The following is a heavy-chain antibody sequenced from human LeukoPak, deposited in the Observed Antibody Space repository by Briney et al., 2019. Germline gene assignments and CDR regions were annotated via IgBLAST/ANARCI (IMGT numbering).Heavy chain of an antibody. V-gene: IGHV1-2*04. CDR3: ARAGTVEMTPLDY. Sequence: ASVKVSCKASGYTFTDYYMHWVRQAPGQGLEWMAWINPNSGGTNYAQKFQGWVTMTRDTSISTAYMELSRLRSDDTAVFYCARAGTVEMTPLDYWGQGTLVTVSS. D-gene: IGHD5-24*01. CDR2: INPNSGGT. J-gene: IGHJ4*02. CDR1: GYTFTDYY.